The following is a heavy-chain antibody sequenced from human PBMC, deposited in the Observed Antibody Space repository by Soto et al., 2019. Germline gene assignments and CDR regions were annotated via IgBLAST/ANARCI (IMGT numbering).Heavy chain of an antibody. V-gene: IGHV4-59*01. CDR3: ARVSGGYFDY. Sequence: PSETLSLTCTFSGGSISSYYWSWIRQPPGKGLEWIGYIYYSGSTNYNPSLKSRVTISVDTSKNQFSLKLSSVTAADTAVYYCARVSGGYFDYWGQGTLVTVSS. CDR1: GGSISSYY. CDR2: IYYSGST. D-gene: IGHD6-19*01. J-gene: IGHJ4*02.